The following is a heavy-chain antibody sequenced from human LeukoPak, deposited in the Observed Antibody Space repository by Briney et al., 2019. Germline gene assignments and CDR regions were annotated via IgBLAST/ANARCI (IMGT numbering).Heavy chain of an antibody. CDR2: IYYSGST. D-gene: IGHD3-10*01. J-gene: IGHJ4*02. CDR1: GGSISSYY. CDR3: ARDTYYYGSGSYDY. Sequence: MPSETLSLTCTVSGGSISSYYWSWIRQPPGKGLEWIGSIYYSGSTYYNPSLKSRVTISVDTSKNQFSLKLSSVTAADTAVYYCARDTYYYGSGSYDYWGQGTLVTVSS. V-gene: IGHV4-39*01.